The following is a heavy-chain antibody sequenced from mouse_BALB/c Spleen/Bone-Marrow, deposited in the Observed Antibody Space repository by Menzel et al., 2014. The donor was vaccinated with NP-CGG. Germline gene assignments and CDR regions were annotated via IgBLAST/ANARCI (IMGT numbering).Heavy chain of an antibody. V-gene: IGHV1-69*02. D-gene: IGHD2-2*01. CDR3: TRWLPYAMDY. CDR1: GYTFTNYQ. J-gene: IGHJ4*01. CDR2: IYPSDSYT. Sequence: VQLQQSGAELVRPGASVKLSCKASGYTFTNYQINWVKQRPGQGLEWIGNIYPSDSYTNYNQKFKDKATLTVDKSSSTAYMQLSSPTSEDSAVYYCTRWLPYAMDYWGQGTSVTVSS.